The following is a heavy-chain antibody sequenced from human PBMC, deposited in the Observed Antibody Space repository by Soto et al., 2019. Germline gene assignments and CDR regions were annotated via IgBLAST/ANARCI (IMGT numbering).Heavy chain of an antibody. CDR2: ISGSGGST. D-gene: IGHD5-12*01. CDR1: GFTFSSYA. Sequence: PGGSLRLSCAASGFTFSSYAMSWVRQAPGKGLEWVSAISGSGGSTYYADSVKGRFTISRDNSKNTLYLQMNSLRAEDTAVYYCAVRGASIVATITPSYGMDVWGQGTTVTVSS. J-gene: IGHJ6*02. V-gene: IGHV3-23*01. CDR3: AVRGASIVATITPSYGMDV.